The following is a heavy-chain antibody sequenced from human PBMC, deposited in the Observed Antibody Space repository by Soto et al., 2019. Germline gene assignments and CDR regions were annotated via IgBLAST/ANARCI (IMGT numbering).Heavy chain of an antibody. CDR2: IYYSGST. D-gene: IGHD6-13*01. CDR3: ARRYSSSFDY. CDR1: GGSXSRYY. Sequence: PAETLSLTCTVSGGSXSRYYWSWIRQPPGKGLEWIGYIYYSGSTNYNPSLKSRVTISVDTSKNQFSLKLSSVTAADTAVYYCARRYSSSFDYWGQGTLVTVSS. V-gene: IGHV4-59*08. J-gene: IGHJ4*02.